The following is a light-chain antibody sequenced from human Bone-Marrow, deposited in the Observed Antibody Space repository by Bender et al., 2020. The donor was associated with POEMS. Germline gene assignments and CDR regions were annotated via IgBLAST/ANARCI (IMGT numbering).Light chain of an antibody. CDR2: EGS. J-gene: IGLJ3*02. CDR1: SSDVGGYNF. CDR3: SSYTSTSVWV. V-gene: IGLV2-14*02. Sequence: QSALTQPASVSGSPGQSITISCTGTSSDVGGYNFVSWYQCHPGKAPKLMIYEGSKRPSEISARFSGSKSGNTASLTISGLQAEDESTYYCSSYTSTSVWVFGGGTKVTVL.